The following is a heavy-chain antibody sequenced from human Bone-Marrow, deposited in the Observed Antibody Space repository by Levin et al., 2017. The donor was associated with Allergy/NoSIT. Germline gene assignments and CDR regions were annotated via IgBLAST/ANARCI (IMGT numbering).Heavy chain of an antibody. V-gene: IGHV4-59*01. CDR3: ARDLRGDYIWGSYRYPWYFDL. CDR1: GGSISSYY. CDR2: IYYSGST. Sequence: SETLSLTCTVSGGSISSYYWSWIRQPPGKGLEWIGYIYYSGSTNYNPSLKSRVTISVDTSKNQFSLKLSSVTAADTAVYYCARDLRGDYIWGSYRYPWYFDLWGRGTLVTVSS. J-gene: IGHJ2*01. D-gene: IGHD3-16*02.